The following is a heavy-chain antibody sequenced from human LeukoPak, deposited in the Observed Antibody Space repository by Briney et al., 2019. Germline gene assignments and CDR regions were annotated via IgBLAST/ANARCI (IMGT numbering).Heavy chain of an antibody. CDR1: GGSFSGYY. CDR2: INHSGST. V-gene: IGHV4-34*01. D-gene: IGHD6-19*01. J-gene: IGHJ4*02. Sequence: SETLSLTCAVYGGSFSGYYWSWIRQPPGKGLEWIGEINHSGSTHYNPSLKSRVTISIDTSKNQFSLKLSSVTAADTAVYYCARQWLVSPLFDYWGQGTLVTVSS. CDR3: ARQWLVSPLFDY.